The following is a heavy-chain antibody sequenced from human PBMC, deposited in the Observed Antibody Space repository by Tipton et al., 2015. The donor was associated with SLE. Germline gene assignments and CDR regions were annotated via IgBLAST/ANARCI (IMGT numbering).Heavy chain of an antibody. Sequence: SLRLSCTVSGFTFSAYAMTWFRQAPGKGLEWVSSISSSGGSTYYADSLKGRFTISRDKSKNTVSLQMNSLRAEDTAVYFCAKDILRWAFDFWGQGTMVTVSS. V-gene: IGHV3-23*01. D-gene: IGHD4-23*01. CDR3: AKDILRWAFDF. J-gene: IGHJ3*01. CDR2: ISSSGGST. CDR1: GFTFSAYA.